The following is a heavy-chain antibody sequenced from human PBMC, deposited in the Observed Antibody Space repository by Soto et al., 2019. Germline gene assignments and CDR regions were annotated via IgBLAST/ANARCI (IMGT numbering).Heavy chain of an antibody. CDR2: IIPIFGTA. J-gene: IGHJ6*02. CDR3: ASVRRFYYYYGMDV. CDR1: GGTFSSYA. Sequence: ASVKVSCKASGGTFSSYAISWVRQAPGQGLEWMGGIIPIFGTANYAQKFQGRVTITADKSTSTAYMELSSLRSEDTAVYYCASVRRFYYYYGMDVWGQGTTVTVSS. V-gene: IGHV1-69*06. D-gene: IGHD3-3*01.